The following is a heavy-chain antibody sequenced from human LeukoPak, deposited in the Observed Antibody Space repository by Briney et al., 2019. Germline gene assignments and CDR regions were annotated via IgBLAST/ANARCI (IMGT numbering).Heavy chain of an antibody. CDR1: GFTFSSYG. Sequence: QSGGSLRLSCAASGFTFSSYGMHWVRQAPGKGLEWVAFIRYDGSNKYYADSVKGRFTISRDNSKNTLYLQMNSLRAEDTAVYYCAKGKVQATSDAFDIWGQGTMVTVSS. CDR3: AKGKVQATSDAFDI. D-gene: IGHD1-1*01. V-gene: IGHV3-30*02. J-gene: IGHJ3*02. CDR2: IRYDGSNK.